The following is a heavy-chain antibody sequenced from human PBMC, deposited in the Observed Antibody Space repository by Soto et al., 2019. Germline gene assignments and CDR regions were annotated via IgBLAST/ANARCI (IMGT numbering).Heavy chain of an antibody. CDR1: GATFSTYA. Sequence: GASVKVSCKASGATFSTYAISWVRQALGQGLEWMGGIIPIFGTANYAQKFQGRVTITADESTSTAYMELSSLRSEDTAVYYCARDQGVGATPRAPSYWFDPWGQGTLVTVSS. J-gene: IGHJ5*02. D-gene: IGHD1-26*01. CDR3: ARDQGVGATPRAPSYWFDP. V-gene: IGHV1-69*13. CDR2: IIPIFGTA.